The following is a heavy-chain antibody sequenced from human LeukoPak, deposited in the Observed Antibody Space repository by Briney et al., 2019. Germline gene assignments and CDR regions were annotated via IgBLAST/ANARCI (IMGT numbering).Heavy chain of an antibody. J-gene: IGHJ6*02. CDR2: ISNSGNYM. V-gene: IGHV3-21*01. CDR3: AKDMAYASGNRPVPPHYNGMDV. Sequence: PSETLSLTCAVSGDSVSSTYWWSWVRQAPGKGLEWVSSISNSGNYMYYADLVKGRFTISRDNAKNSLYLQMNSLRAEDTAVYYCAKDMAYASGNRPVPPHYNGMDVWGQGTTVTVSS. D-gene: IGHD3-10*01. CDR1: GDSVSSTYW.